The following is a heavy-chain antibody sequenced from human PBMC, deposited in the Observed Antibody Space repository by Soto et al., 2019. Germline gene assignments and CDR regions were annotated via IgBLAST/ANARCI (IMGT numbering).Heavy chain of an antibody. CDR3: ARAGQSSSSEGANWFDP. D-gene: IGHD6-6*01. V-gene: IGHV4-31*03. CDR2: IYYSGST. CDR1: GGSISSGGYY. Sequence: QVQLQESGPGLVKPSQTLSLTCTVSGGSISSGGYYWSWIRQHPGKGLEWIGYIYYSGSTYFNPSLNSRLTISVDTSKNQFSLQLSSVTAADTAVYYCARAGQSSSSEGANWFDPWGQGTLVTVSS. J-gene: IGHJ5*02.